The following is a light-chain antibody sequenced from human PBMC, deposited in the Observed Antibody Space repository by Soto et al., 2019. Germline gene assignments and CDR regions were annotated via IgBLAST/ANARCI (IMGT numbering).Light chain of an antibody. CDR2: AVN. CDR3: SSYTSSSTWV. J-gene: IGLJ3*02. V-gene: IGLV2-14*01. CDR1: SSDVGGYKY. Sequence: QSVLTQPASVSGSPGQSITISCTGTSSDVGGYKYVSWYQHHPGQAPKLMIHAVNSRPSGVSTRFSGSKSGNTASLTISGLQPEDEADYYCSSYTSSSTWVFGGGTKVT.